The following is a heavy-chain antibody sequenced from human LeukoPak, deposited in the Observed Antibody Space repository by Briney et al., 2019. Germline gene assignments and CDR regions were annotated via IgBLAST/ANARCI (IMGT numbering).Heavy chain of an antibody. J-gene: IGHJ6*02. CDR1: GFTFRTYW. Sequence: GGSLRLSCAASGFTFRTYWMHWVRQVPGKGLVWISRINTDGSSTSHADSVEGRFTISRDNAQNTLYLQMNSLRPEDTAVYYCTRYLLASYGMDVWGQGTTVTVSS. V-gene: IGHV3-74*01. CDR2: INTDGSST. CDR3: TRYLLASYGMDV. D-gene: IGHD2-15*01.